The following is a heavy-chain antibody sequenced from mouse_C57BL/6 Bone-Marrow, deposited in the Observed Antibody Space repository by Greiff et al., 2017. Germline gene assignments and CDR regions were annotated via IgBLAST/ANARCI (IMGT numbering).Heavy chain of an antibody. CDR1: GYTFTSYT. CDR2: INPSSGYT. CDR3: ARKVATDY. D-gene: IGHD1-1*02. J-gene: IGHJ2*01. Sequence: VQLQQPGAELARPGASVKMSCKASGYTFTSYTMHWVKQRPGQGLEWIGYINPSSGYTKYNQKFKDKATLTADKSSSTAYMQLSSLTSEDSAVYYCARKVATDYWGQGTTLTVSS. V-gene: IGHV1-4*01.